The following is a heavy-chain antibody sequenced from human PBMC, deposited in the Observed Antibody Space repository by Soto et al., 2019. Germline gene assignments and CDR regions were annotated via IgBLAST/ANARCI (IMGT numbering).Heavy chain of an antibody. D-gene: IGHD3-22*01. V-gene: IGHV4-59*01. CDR3: ARGYYDSSGQSNTFDI. J-gene: IGHJ3*02. CDR2: VYYSGST. CDR1: GASISSSY. Sequence: SETLSLTCAVSGASISSSYWSWIRQSPGKGLEWIGYVYYSGSTNYNPSLKSRVTISVDTSKNQFSLKLSSVTAADTAVYYCARGYYDSSGQSNTFDIWGQGTMVTVSS.